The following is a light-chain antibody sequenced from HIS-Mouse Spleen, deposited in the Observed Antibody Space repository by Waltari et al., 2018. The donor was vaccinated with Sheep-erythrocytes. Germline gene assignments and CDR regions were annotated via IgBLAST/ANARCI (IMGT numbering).Light chain of an antibody. Sequence: QSALTQPRSVSGSPGQSVTISCTGTSSDVGGYNYVSGYQQHPGKAPKLMIYDVSKRPSGVPDRFSGSKSGNTASLTISGLQAEDEADYYCCSYAGSNNWVFGGGTKLTVL. CDR2: DVS. V-gene: IGLV2-11*01. CDR1: SSDVGGYNY. CDR3: CSYAGSNNWV. J-gene: IGLJ3*02.